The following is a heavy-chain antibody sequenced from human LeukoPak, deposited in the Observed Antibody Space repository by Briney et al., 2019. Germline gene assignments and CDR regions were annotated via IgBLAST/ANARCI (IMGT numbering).Heavy chain of an antibody. CDR1: GYTFTSYG. D-gene: IGHD6-13*01. J-gene: IGHJ4*02. V-gene: IGHV1-18*01. CDR2: ISAYNGNT. CDR3: ARVSGIAAAADGEGY. Sequence: ASVKVSCKASGYTFTSYGISWVRQAPGQGLEWMGWISAYNGNTNYAQKLRGRVTMTTDTSTSTAYMELRSLRSDDTAVYYCARVSGIAAAADGEGYWGQGTLVTVSS.